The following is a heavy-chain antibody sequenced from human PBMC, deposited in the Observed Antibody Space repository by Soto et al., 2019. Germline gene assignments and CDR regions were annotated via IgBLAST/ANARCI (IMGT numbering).Heavy chain of an antibody. CDR3: ARAMPTVTTMDY. J-gene: IGHJ4*02. CDR2: IYHSGST. CDR1: GGSISSGGYS. V-gene: IGHV4-30-2*01. D-gene: IGHD4-17*01. Sequence: QLQLQESGSGLVKPSQTLSLTCAVSGGSISSGGYSWSWIRQPPGKGLEWIGYIYHSGSTYYNPSLKGGVTISVDRSKNQFSLKLSSVNATDTAVYYGARAMPTVTTMDYWGQETLVTVSS.